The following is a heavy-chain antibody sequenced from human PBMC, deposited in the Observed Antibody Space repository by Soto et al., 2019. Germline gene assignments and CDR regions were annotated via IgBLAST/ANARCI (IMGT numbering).Heavy chain of an antibody. CDR3: AYSSGDLDVYGMDI. CDR1: GFTFSRYS. J-gene: IGHJ6*02. D-gene: IGHD3-10*01. V-gene: IGHV3-23*01. Sequence: PRPSCADSGFTFSRYSMSWGRQAPGKGLEWVSTVTGGGHTTYNADSVNGRFTISRDNSKNTLYLQMNNLRAEDTAIYYCAYSSGDLDVYGMDIWGPGTTVTVSS. CDR2: VTGGGHTT.